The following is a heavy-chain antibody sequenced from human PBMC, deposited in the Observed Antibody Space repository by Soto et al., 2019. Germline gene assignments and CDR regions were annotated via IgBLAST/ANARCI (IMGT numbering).Heavy chain of an antibody. D-gene: IGHD1-20*01. CDR1: GGTFSSYA. CDR3: ARDTESNRYND. Sequence: SVKVSCKASGGTFSSYAISWVRQAPGQGLEWMGGIIPIFGTANYAQRLQGRVTLTTDTSASTAYMELRSLTSDDTAMYYCARDTESNRYNDWGQGTLVTVSS. CDR2: IIPIFGTA. J-gene: IGHJ1*01. V-gene: IGHV1-69*05.